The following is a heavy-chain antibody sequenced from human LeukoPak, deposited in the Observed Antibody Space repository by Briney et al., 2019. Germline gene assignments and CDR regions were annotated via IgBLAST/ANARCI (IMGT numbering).Heavy chain of an antibody. V-gene: IGHV5-51*01. J-gene: IGHJ5*02. D-gene: IGHD3-3*01. Sequence: GESLRISCKGSGYSFTTYWIGWVRQMPGKVLEWVGIIYPGDSDTRYSPSFQGQVTISADKSISTAYLQWSSLKASDTAMYYCARGRFPNWFDPWGQGTLVTVSS. CDR1: GYSFTTYW. CDR2: IYPGDSDT. CDR3: ARGRFPNWFDP.